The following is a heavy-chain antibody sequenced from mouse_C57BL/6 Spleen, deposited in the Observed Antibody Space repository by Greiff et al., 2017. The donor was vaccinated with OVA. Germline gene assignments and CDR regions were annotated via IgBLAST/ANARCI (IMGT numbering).Heavy chain of an antibody. CDR1: GYTFTSYW. Sequence: QVQLQQPGAELVKPWASVKLSCKASGYTFTSYWMQWVKQTPGQGLEWIGEIDPSDSYTNYNQKFKGQATFTVDTSSSTAYMQLSSLTSENSAVYYYARSDGYYAMDDWGQGTSVTVST. CDR3: ARSDGYYAMDD. CDR2: IDPSDSYT. J-gene: IGHJ4*01. D-gene: IGHD2-3*01. V-gene: IGHV1-50*01.